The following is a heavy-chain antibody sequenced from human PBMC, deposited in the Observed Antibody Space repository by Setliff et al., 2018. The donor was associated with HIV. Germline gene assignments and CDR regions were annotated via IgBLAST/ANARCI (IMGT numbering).Heavy chain of an antibody. Sequence: SETLSLTCGVYGETLSPYFWSWIRQTPGKGLEWIGEINHSGSSNYNPSLKSRVTLSVDTSKNQFSLKLTSVTAADTAVYYCARGLGMVEATTPFDYWGQGTLVTVSS. D-gene: IGHD1-26*01. J-gene: IGHJ4*02. CDR1: GETLSPYF. CDR3: ARGLGMVEATTPFDY. CDR2: INHSGSS. V-gene: IGHV4-34*01.